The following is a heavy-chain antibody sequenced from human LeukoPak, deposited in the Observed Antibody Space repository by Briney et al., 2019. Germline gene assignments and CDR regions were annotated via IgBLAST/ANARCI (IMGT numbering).Heavy chain of an antibody. J-gene: IGHJ4*02. CDR2: IGYDGSTE. Sequence: PGGSLRLSCAASGFTFSSYGMHWVRQAPGKGPEWVAVIGYDGSTEYYADSVKGRFAISRDNSKNTLYLQANSLRAEDTAVYYCAKEYSSGRIDYWGQGTLVTVSS. CDR1: GFTFSSYG. D-gene: IGHD6-19*01. V-gene: IGHV3-30*18. CDR3: AKEYSSGRIDY.